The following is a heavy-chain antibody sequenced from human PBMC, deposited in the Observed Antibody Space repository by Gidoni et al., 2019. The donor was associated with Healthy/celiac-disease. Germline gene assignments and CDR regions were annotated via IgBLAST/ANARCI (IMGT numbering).Heavy chain of an antibody. D-gene: IGHD6-19*01. CDR2: IWYDGSNK. Sequence: QVQLVESGGGVVQPGRSQRLSCAASGFTFSSYGMHWVRQAPGKGLEWVAVIWYDGSNKYYADSVKGRFTISRDNSKNTLYLQMNSLRAEDTAVYYCARDQGGWSTDYWGQGTLVTVSS. CDR3: ARDQGGWSTDY. CDR1: GFTFSSYG. V-gene: IGHV3-33*01. J-gene: IGHJ4*02.